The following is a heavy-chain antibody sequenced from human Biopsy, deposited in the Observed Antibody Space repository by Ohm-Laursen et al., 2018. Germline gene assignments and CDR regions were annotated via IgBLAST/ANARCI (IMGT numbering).Heavy chain of an antibody. CDR3: ARLGSGDYFPTFFDF. V-gene: IGHV4-31*03. D-gene: IGHD5-12*01. CDR1: GGSISSGGSY. J-gene: IGHJ4*02. Sequence: TLSLTCTVSGGSISSGGSYWSWIRQRPGKGLEWIGYIFNSANTYYNPSIRSRVTISVDTSKNQFSLKLSSVAAADTAVYYCARLGSGDYFPTFFDFWGQGALVTVSS. CDR2: IFNSANT.